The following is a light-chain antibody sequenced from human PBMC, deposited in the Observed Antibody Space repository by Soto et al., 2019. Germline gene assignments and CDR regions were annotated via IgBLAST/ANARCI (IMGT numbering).Light chain of an antibody. CDR2: AAS. J-gene: IGKJ5*01. CDR3: QQYYSYPPIT. V-gene: IGKV1-8*01. Sequence: AIRMTQSPSSLSASTGDRVTITCRASQGISSYLAWDQQKPGKAPKLLIYAASTLQSGVPSRFSGSGSGTDFTLTINCLQSEDFATYYCQQYYSYPPITFGQGTRLEIK. CDR1: QGISSY.